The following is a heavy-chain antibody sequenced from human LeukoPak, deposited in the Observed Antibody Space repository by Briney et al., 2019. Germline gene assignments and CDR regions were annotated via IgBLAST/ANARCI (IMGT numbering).Heavy chain of an antibody. CDR3: ARSPYCTSVSCYAGRYNWFDP. V-gene: IGHV1-69*13. Sequence: SVKVSCKASGGIFRNYAVSWVRQAPGQGLEWMGGIIPIFGPANYAQKFQGRVTIIADESTSTAYMELSSLRSEDTAMYYCARSPYCTSVSCYAGRYNWFDPWGQGTLVTASS. D-gene: IGHD2-2*01. CDR2: IIPIFGPA. CDR1: GGIFRNYA. J-gene: IGHJ5*02.